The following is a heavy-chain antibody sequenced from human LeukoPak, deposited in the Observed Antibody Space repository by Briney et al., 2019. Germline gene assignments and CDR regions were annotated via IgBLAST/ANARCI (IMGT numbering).Heavy chain of an antibody. CDR3: AKAESKSLTTISGGNYYFDY. D-gene: IGHD3-3*01. J-gene: IGHJ4*02. CDR1: GFTFSSYA. CDR2: ISGSGGST. V-gene: IGHV3-23*01. Sequence: GGSLRLSCAASGFTFSSYAMSWVRQAPGKGLEWVSAISGSGGSTYYADSVKGRFTISRDNSKNTLYLQMNSLRAEDTAVYYCAKAESKSLTTISGGNYYFDYWGQGTLVTVSS.